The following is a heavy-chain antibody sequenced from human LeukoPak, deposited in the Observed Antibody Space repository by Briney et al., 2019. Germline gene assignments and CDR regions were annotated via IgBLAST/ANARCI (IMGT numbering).Heavy chain of an antibody. J-gene: IGHJ3*02. CDR2: INPSGGST. CDR1: GYTFTSYY. CDR3: ARQWLALDAFDI. Sequence: ASVKVSCKASGYTFTSYYMHWVRQAPGQGLEWMGIINPSGGSTSYAQKFQGRVTMTRDTSTSTVYMELSSLRSEDTAVCYCARQWLALDAFDIWGQGTMVTVSS. D-gene: IGHD6-19*01. V-gene: IGHV1-46*01.